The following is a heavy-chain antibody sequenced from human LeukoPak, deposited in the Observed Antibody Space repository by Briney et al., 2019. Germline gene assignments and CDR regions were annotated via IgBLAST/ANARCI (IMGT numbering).Heavy chain of an antibody. CDR3: AKVRLKVVGEDFDY. D-gene: IGHD2-8*01. CDR2: ISGSGGST. CDR1: GFTFSSYG. V-gene: IGHV3-23*01. J-gene: IGHJ4*02. Sequence: GGSLRLSCAASGFTFSSYGMHWVRQAPGKGLEWVSAISGSGGSTYYADSVKGRFTISRDNSKNTPHLQMNSLRAEDTAVYYCAKVRLKVVGEDFDYWGQGTLVTVSS.